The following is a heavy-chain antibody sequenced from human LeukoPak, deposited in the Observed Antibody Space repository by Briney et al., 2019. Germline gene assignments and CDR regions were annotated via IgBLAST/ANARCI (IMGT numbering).Heavy chain of an antibody. D-gene: IGHD3-22*01. CDR1: GGSVSSGSYY. Sequence: SETLSLTCTVSGGSVSSGSYYWSWIRQPPGKGLEWIGYIYYSGSTNYNPSLKSRVTISVDTSKNQFSLKLSPVTAADTAVYYCARGYYDSSGYYHRVLNYWGQGTLVTVSS. V-gene: IGHV4-61*01. CDR2: IYYSGST. CDR3: ARGYYDSSGYYHRVLNY. J-gene: IGHJ4*02.